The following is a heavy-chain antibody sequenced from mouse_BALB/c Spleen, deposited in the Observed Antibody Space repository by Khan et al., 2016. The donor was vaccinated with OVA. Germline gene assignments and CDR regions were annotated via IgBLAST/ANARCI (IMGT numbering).Heavy chain of an antibody. Sequence: QIQLVQSGPELKKPGETVKISCKASGYSLTNYVMNWVKQAPGKGLKWMGWINTYIGEPTYSDDFKGRFAFSLETFASTAYLQINNLKNEDTATYFCAMGNRDFDYWGQGTTLTVSS. V-gene: IGHV9-3-1*01. CDR3: AMGNRDFDY. D-gene: IGHD2-1*01. CDR1: GYSLTNYV. CDR2: INTYIGEP. J-gene: IGHJ2*01.